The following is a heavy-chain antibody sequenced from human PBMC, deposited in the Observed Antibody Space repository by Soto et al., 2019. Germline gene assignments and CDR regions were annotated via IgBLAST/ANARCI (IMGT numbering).Heavy chain of an antibody. V-gene: IGHV1-18*04. CDR3: ARETLYPADDIGDFDY. CDR2: ISAYNGNT. CDR1: GYTFTSYG. D-gene: IGHD3-16*01. J-gene: IGHJ4*02. Sequence: QVQLVQSGAEVKKPGASVKVSCKASGYTFTSYGISWVRQAPGQGLEWMGWISAYNGNTNYAQKLQGRVTMTTDTPTRTAYVELTSLRSADTAVYYCARETLYPADDIGDFDYWGQGTLVTVSS.